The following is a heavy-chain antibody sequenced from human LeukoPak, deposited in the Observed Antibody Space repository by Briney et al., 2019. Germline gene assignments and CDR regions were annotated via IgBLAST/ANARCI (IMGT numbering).Heavy chain of an antibody. D-gene: IGHD3-10*01. Sequence: PGGSLRPSCAASGFTFSSYGMHWVRQAPGKGLEWVAVIAYDGSNKYYGDSVKGRFTISRDNSKNTVYLQMDSLRAEDTAVYYCAKDGNYYGSGSYLNYWGQGTLVTVSS. CDR1: GFTFSSYG. J-gene: IGHJ4*02. V-gene: IGHV3-30*18. CDR3: AKDGNYYGSGSYLNY. CDR2: IAYDGSNK.